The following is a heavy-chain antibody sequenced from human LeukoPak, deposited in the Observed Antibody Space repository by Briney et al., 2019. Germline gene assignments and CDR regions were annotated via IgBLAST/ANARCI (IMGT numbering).Heavy chain of an antibody. CDR1: GYSISNGYY. CDR3: ARRAGAYSHPYDY. V-gene: IGHV4-38-2*02. Sequence: SETLSLTCTVSGYSISNGYYWGWIRQSPGKGLEWIGSIYYSGSTYYNPSLKSRVTISVDTSKNQFSLKLSSVTAADTAVYYCARRAGAYSHPYDYWGQGTLVTVSS. D-gene: IGHD4/OR15-4a*01. J-gene: IGHJ4*02. CDR2: IYYSGST.